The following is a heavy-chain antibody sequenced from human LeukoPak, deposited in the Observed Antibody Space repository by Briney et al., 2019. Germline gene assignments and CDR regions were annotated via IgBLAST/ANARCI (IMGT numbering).Heavy chain of an antibody. D-gene: IGHD3-3*01. CDR1: GFTFSNAW. J-gene: IGHJ3*02. Sequence: GGSLRLSCAASGFTFSNAWMSWVRQAPGKGLEWVGRIKSKTDGGTTDYAAPVKGRFTISRDDSKNTLYLQMNSLKTEDTSVYYCTTAVTRFLEWLPNDAFDMWGQGTMVTVSS. V-gene: IGHV3-15*01. CDR3: TTAVTRFLEWLPNDAFDM. CDR2: IKSKTDGGTT.